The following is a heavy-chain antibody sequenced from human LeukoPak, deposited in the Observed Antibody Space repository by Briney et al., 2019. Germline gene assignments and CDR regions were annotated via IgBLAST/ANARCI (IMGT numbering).Heavy chain of an antibody. J-gene: IGHJ4*02. V-gene: IGHV3-23*01. CDR3: AKGPYCGGDCYSALLFDN. Sequence: GGSLRLSCAASGFTFSSYAMSWVRQASGKGLEWVSAISGSGGSTYYADSVKGRFTISRDNSKNTLYLQMNSLRAEDTAVYYCAKGPYCGGDCYSALLFDNWGQGTLVTVSS. D-gene: IGHD2-21*02. CDR1: GFTFSSYA. CDR2: ISGSGGST.